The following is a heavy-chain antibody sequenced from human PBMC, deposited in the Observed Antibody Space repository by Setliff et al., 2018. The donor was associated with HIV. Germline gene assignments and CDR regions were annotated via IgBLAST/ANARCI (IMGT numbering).Heavy chain of an antibody. V-gene: IGHV3-30*02. D-gene: IGHD3-22*01. Sequence: GGSLRLSCAASGFTFSSYGMHWVRQAPGKGLEWVAFIRYDGSNKYYADSVKGRFAISRDNSKNTLYLQMNSLRAEDMAVYYCAKGPSAYYYDSSGYSPTYYFDYWGQGTLVTVSS. J-gene: IGHJ4*02. CDR1: GFTFSSYG. CDR3: AKGPSAYYYDSSGYSPTYYFDY. CDR2: IRYDGSNK.